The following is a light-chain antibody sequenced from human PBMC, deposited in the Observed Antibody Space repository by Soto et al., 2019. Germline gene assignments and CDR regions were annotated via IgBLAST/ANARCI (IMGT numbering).Light chain of an antibody. CDR2: AAS. Sequence: VTITCRASQAIGNYLAWYQQKPGKVPKLLIYAASTLQSGVPSRFSGSRSGTDFTLTVSSLQPEDVATYYCQKYNGVPLSFGPGTKVDI. CDR1: QAIGNY. J-gene: IGKJ3*01. CDR3: QKYNGVPLS. V-gene: IGKV1-27*01.